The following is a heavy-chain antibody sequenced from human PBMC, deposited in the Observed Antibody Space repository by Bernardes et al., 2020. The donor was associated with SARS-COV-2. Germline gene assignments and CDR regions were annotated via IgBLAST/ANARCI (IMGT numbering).Heavy chain of an antibody. CDR2: VSWDGSTT. Sequence: GGPLRLSCAASGFTFEDYTMHWVRQVPGKGLEWVYLVSWDGSTTNYADSVKGRFIISRDSSRNTVHLQMDSLRKEDTALYYCATERQSLTVFGVGHDAFDFWGQGTMVTVSS. CDR3: ATERQSLTVFGVGHDAFDF. D-gene: IGHD3-3*01. CDR1: GFTFEDYT. J-gene: IGHJ3*01. V-gene: IGHV3-43*01.